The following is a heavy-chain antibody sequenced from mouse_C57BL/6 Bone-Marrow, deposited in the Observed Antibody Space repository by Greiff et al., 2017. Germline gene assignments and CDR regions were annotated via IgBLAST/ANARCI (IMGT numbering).Heavy chain of an antibody. D-gene: IGHD1-1*01. CDR2: IYPGSGST. J-gene: IGHJ1*03. CDR1: GYTFTSYW. V-gene: IGHV1-55*01. Sequence: VQLQQPGAELVKPGASVKMSCKASGYTFTSYWITWVKQRPGQGLEWIGDIYPGSGSTNYNEKFKSKATLTVDTSSSTAYMQLSSLTSADAAVYYCARAGVVATYWYVEDWGTGTTVTVSS. CDR3: ARAGVVATYWYVED.